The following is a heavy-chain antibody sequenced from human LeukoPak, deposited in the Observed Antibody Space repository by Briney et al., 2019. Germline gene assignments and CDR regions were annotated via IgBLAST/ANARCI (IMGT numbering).Heavy chain of an antibody. V-gene: IGHV3-33*08. Sequence: GGSLRRSCAASGFTFSSIWMSWVRQAPGKGLEWVAVIWYDGSNKYYADSVKGRFTISRDNSKNTLYLQMNSLRAKDTAVYYCARGPSSNWNDNQRAFDIWGQGTMVTASS. CDR1: GFTFSSIW. CDR3: ARGPSSNWNDNQRAFDI. CDR2: IWYDGSNK. J-gene: IGHJ3*02. D-gene: IGHD1-1*01.